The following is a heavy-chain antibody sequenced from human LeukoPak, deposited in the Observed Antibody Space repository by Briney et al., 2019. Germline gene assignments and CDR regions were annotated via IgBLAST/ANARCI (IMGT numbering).Heavy chain of an antibody. CDR3: ARGRNGYSSSWYVNY. Sequence: SETLSLTCAVYGGSFSGYYWSWIRQPPGKGLEWIGEINHSGSTNYNPSLKSRVTISVDTSKNQFSLKLSSVTAADTAVYYCARGRNGYSSSWYVNYWGQGILVTVSS. J-gene: IGHJ4*02. CDR2: INHSGST. D-gene: IGHD6-13*01. V-gene: IGHV4-34*01. CDR1: GGSFSGYY.